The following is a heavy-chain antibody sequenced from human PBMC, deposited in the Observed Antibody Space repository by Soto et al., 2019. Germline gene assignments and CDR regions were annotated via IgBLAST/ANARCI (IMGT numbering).Heavy chain of an antibody. J-gene: IGHJ6*02. Sequence: PSESLSLTCTVSGGSISSGDYYWSWIRQPPGKGLEWIGYIYYSGSTYYNPSLKSRVTISVDTSKNQFSLKLSSVTAADTAVYYCAREDTPPPYYYYGMDVWGQGTTVTVSS. V-gene: IGHV4-30-4*01. CDR1: GGSISSGDYY. CDR2: IYYSGST. CDR3: AREDTPPPYYYYGMDV. D-gene: IGHD5-18*01.